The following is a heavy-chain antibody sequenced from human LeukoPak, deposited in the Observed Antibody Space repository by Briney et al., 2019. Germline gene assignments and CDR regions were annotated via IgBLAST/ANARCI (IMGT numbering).Heavy chain of an antibody. CDR3: ARVVIAVAGTESYYFDY. D-gene: IGHD6-19*01. J-gene: IGHJ4*02. V-gene: IGHV4-39*07. CDR1: GGSISSSSYY. CDR2: IYYSGST. Sequence: RTSETLSLTCTVSGGSISSSSYYWGWIRQPPGKGLEWIGSIYYSGSTYYNPSLKSRVTISVDTSKNQFSLKLSSVTAADTAVYYCARVVIAVAGTESYYFDYWGQGTLVTVSS.